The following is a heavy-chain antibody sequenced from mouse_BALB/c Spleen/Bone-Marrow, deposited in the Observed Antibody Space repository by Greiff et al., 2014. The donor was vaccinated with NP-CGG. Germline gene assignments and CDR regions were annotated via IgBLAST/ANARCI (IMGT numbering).Heavy chain of an antibody. D-gene: IGHD2-13*01. CDR2: ISSGISYT. V-gene: IGHV5-9-3*01. CDR3: ARHGDYFAWFAY. Sequence: DVHLVESGGGLVKPGGSLKFSCAASGFPFRSYAMSWVRQTPEKRLEWVATISSGISYTYYPDSVKGRFTIPRDNATNTLYLQMSSLSSKDTAMYYCARHGDYFAWFAYWGQGTLVTVSA. CDR1: GFPFRSYA. J-gene: IGHJ3*01.